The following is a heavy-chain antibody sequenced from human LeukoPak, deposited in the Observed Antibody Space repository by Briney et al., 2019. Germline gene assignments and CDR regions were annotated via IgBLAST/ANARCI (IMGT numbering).Heavy chain of an antibody. J-gene: IGHJ6*02. CDR2: INHSGST. CDR1: GGSFSGYY. Sequence: PSETLSLTCAVYGGSFSGYYWSRIRQPPGKGLEWIGEINHSGSTNYNPSLKSRVTISVDTSKNQFSLKLSSVTAADTAVYYCARGRGLVVVPAAIPPRMDVWGQGTTVTVSS. V-gene: IGHV4-34*01. CDR3: ARGRGLVVVPAAIPPRMDV. D-gene: IGHD2-2*01.